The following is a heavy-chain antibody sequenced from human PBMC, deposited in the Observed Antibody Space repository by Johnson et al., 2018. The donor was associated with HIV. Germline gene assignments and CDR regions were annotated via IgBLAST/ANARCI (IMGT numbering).Heavy chain of an antibody. CDR1: GITVTHNY. Sequence: EQLVESGGGLVKPGGSLKLSCAATGITVTHNYMSWVRQAPGKGLEWLSVIYTGGDTYDADSVKGRFTISRDNSKNTLYLQMNSLRAEDSAVFHCAKDRGRGYNYGWGAFDIWGQGTMVTVSS. D-gene: IGHD5-18*01. CDR3: AKDRGRGYNYGWGAFDI. J-gene: IGHJ3*02. CDR2: IYTGGDT. V-gene: IGHV3-66*02.